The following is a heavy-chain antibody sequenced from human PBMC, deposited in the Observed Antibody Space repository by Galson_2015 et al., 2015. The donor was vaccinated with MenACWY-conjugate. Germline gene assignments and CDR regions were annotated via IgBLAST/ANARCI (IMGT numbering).Heavy chain of an antibody. CDR2: IHYSRTT. CDR1: GGSIYSADYW. V-gene: IGHV4-39*01. Sequence: ETLSLTCTVSGGSIYSADYWWGWIRQPPGRGLEWIASIHYSRTTHYNPSLKSRITISVDTSKNQFSLKLSSVSAADTAVYYCARLPRGINLIVEGSWGQGTLVTVSS. CDR3: ARLPRGINLIVEGS. J-gene: IGHJ5*02. D-gene: IGHD3-22*01.